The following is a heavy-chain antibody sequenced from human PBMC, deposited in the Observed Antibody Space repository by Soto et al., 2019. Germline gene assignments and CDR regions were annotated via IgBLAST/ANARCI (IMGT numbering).Heavy chain of an antibody. D-gene: IGHD2-15*01. CDR3: AREVVVVAAAAKSDAFDI. CDR2: MNPNSGNT. Sequence: QVQLVQSGAEVKKPGASVKVSCKASGYTFTSYDINWVRQATGQGLEWMGWMNPNSGNTGYAQKIQGRVTMTRNTSISTAYMELSSLRSEDTAVYYCAREVVVVAAAAKSDAFDIWGQGTMVTVSS. CDR1: GYTFTSYD. V-gene: IGHV1-8*01. J-gene: IGHJ3*02.